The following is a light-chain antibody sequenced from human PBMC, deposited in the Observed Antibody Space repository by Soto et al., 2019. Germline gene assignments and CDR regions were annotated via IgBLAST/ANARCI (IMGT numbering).Light chain of an antibody. J-gene: IGKJ4*01. Sequence: DIQMTQCKSSLSASVGDRVTITCRASQSIGRFLNWHQQKPGKAPKLLIYSASNLQSGVPSRFSGSGSGTDFTLTISSLQPEDVATYYGQRTYIAAFGGGTKVDIK. CDR1: QSIGRF. CDR2: SAS. V-gene: IGKV1-39*01. CDR3: QRTYIAA.